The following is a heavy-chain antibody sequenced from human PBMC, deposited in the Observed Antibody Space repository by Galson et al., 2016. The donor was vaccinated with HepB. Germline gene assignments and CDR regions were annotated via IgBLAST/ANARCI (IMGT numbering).Heavy chain of an antibody. D-gene: IGHD1-26*01. J-gene: IGHJ4*02. V-gene: IGHV1-58*02. Sequence: SVKVSCKASGFNFGSKAIHWVRQARGQHLEWIGWIVFCSGNTNFAQDLQERVTFARDISTNTVHMDLGGLTSDDTAVYYCAMDRLGGLDYWGQGTQVTVS. CDR1: GFNFGSKA. CDR2: IVFCSGNT. CDR3: AMDRLGGLDY.